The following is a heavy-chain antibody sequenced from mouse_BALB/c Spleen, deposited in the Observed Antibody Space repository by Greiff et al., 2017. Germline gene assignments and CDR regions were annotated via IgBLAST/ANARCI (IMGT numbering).Heavy chain of an antibody. V-gene: IGHV1S34*01. Sequence: LVKTGASVKISCKASGYSFTGYYMHWVKQSHGKSLEWIGYISCYNGATSYNQKFKGKATFTVDTSSSTAYMQFNSLTSEDSAVYYCARGYCSSYVSYAMDYWGQGTSVTVSS. J-gene: IGHJ4*01. CDR3: ARGYCSSYVSYAMDY. D-gene: IGHD1-1*01. CDR1: GYSFTGYY. CDR2: ISCYNGAT.